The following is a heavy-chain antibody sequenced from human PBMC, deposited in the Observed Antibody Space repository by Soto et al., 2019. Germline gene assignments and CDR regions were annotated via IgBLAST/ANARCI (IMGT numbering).Heavy chain of an antibody. Sequence: SETLSLTCAVYGGSFSGYHWNWIRQPPGKGLEWIGEIDHSGYTNYNPSLKSRVTISVDTSKNQFSLRLTSVTAADTAVYYCAHGIQLWSFDFWGQGALVTVSS. CDR1: GGSFSGYH. D-gene: IGHD5-18*01. CDR2: IDHSGYT. V-gene: IGHV4-34*01. CDR3: AHGIQLWSFDF. J-gene: IGHJ4*02.